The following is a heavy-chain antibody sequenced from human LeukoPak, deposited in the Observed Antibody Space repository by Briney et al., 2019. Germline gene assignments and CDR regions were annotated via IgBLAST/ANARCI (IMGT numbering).Heavy chain of an antibody. CDR2: INPSGGST. CDR1: GYTFTSYY. CDR3: ARDSSGSYGN. Sequence: GSVKVSCKASGYTFTSYYMHWVRQAPGQGLEWMGIINPSGGSTSYAQKFQGRVTITADKSTSTAYMELSSLRSEDTAVYYCARDSSGSYGNWGQGTLVTVSS. D-gene: IGHD1-26*01. J-gene: IGHJ4*02. V-gene: IGHV1-46*01.